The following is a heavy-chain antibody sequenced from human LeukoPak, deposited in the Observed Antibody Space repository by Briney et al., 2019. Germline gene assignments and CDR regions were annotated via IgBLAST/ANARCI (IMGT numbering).Heavy chain of an antibody. CDR2: IYYSGST. V-gene: IGHV4-39*07. CDR1: GGSISSSSYY. Sequence: SETLSLTCTVSGGSISSSSYYWGWIRQPPGKGLEWIGYIYYSGSTYYNPSLKSRATISVDTSKNQFSLKLSSVTAADTAVYYCAKVNYYDSSGYLDYWGQGTLVTVSS. J-gene: IGHJ4*02. D-gene: IGHD3-22*01. CDR3: AKVNYYDSSGYLDY.